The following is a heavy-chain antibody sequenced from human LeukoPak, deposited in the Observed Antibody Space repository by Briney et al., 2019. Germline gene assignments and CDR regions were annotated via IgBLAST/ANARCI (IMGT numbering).Heavy chain of an antibody. J-gene: IGHJ4*02. V-gene: IGHV3-21*01. CDR3: AKHSSRGAKGYFDY. Sequence: GGSLRLSCAASGFTFSSYSMNWVRQAPGKGLEWVSSISSSSSYIYYADSVKGRFTISRDNAKNSLYLQMNSLRAEDTAVYYCAKHSSRGAKGYFDYWGQGTLVTVSS. D-gene: IGHD6-6*01. CDR2: ISSSSSYI. CDR1: GFTFSSYS.